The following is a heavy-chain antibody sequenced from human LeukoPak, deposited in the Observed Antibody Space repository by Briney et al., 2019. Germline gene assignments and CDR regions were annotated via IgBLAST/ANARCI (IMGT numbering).Heavy chain of an antibody. CDR1: GFTFSSCS. CDR2: ISSSSSYI. CDR3: ASSRSTDAFDI. V-gene: IGHV3-21*01. D-gene: IGHD2-2*01. Sequence: GESPRLSCAASGFTFSSCSMNWVRQAPRKGLEWVSSISSSSSYIYYADSVKGRFTISRDNAKNSLYLQMNSLRAEDTAVYYCASSRSTDAFDIWGQGTMVTVSS. J-gene: IGHJ3*02.